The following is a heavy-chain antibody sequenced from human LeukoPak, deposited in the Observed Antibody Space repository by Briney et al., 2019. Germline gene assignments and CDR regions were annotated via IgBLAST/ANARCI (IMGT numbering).Heavy chain of an antibody. CDR1: GFTFSSYA. CDR3: ARNSLEYSSLDY. D-gene: IGHD6-6*01. J-gene: IGHJ4*02. Sequence: GGSLRLSCAASGFTFSSYAMHWVRQAPGKGLEWVAVISYDGSNKYYADSVKGRFTISRYNSKNTLYLQMNSLRAEDTAVYYCARNSLEYSSLDYWGQGTLVTVSS. V-gene: IGHV3-30*04. CDR2: ISYDGSNK.